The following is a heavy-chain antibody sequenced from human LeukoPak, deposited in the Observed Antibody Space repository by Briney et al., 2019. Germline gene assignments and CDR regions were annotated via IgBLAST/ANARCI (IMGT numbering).Heavy chain of an antibody. CDR2: ISGSGGST. J-gene: IGHJ4*02. D-gene: IGHD4-23*01. CDR3: AKANSVGTPYYFDS. V-gene: IGHV3-23*01. CDR1: GFTFSSYA. Sequence: GGSLRLSCAASGFTFSSYARSWVRQAPGKGLEGVSSISGSGGSTYYADSVKRRFTISRDNSKNTRYRQMNSLRAEDTAVYYCAKANSVGTPYYFDSWGQGTLVTVSS.